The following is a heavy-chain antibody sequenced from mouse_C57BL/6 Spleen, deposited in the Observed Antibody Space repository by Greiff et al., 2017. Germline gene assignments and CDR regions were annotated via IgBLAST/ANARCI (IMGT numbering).Heavy chain of an antibody. V-gene: IGHV1-76*01. CDR2: IYPGSGNT. CDR1: GYTFTDYY. D-gene: IGHD1-1*01. CDR3: ARELLQCGAMDY. J-gene: IGHJ4*01. Sequence: QVQLQQSGAELVRPGASVKLSCKASGYTFTDYYINWVKQRPGQGLEWIARIYPGSGNTNYNEKFKGKATLTAEKSSSTAYMQLSSLTSEDSAVYFCARELLQCGAMDYWGQGTSVTVSS.